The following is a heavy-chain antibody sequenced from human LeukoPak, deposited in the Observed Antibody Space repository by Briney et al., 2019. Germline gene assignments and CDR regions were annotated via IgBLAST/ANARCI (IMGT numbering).Heavy chain of an antibody. CDR2: IYYSGST. CDR3: ARVNIVVVDLIDY. CDR1: GGSISSGGYY. D-gene: IGHD2-15*01. V-gene: IGHV4-31*03. Sequence: PSETLSLTCTVSGGSISSGGYYWSWIRQHPGKGLEWIGYIYYSGSTYYNPSLKSRVTISVDTSKNQFSLKLSSVTAADTAVYYCARVNIVVVDLIDYWGQGTLVTVSS. J-gene: IGHJ4*02.